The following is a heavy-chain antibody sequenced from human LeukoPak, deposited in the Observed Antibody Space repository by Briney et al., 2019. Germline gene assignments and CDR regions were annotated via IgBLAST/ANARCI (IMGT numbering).Heavy chain of an antibody. D-gene: IGHD6-19*01. CDR1: GFTFSSYW. V-gene: IGHV3-7*01. J-gene: IGHJ6*02. CDR2: IKQDGSEK. Sequence: GGSLRLSCAASGFTFSSYWMSWVRQAPGKGLEWVANIKQDGSEKYYVDSVKGRFTISRDNAKNSLYLQMNSLRAEDTAVYYCAREWVAGYKFYYYYYGMDVWGQGTTVTVSS. CDR3: AREWVAGYKFYYYYYGMDV.